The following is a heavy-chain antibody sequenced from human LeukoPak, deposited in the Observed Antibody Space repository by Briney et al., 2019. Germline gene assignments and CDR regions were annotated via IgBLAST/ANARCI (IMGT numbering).Heavy chain of an antibody. CDR3: ARLRSPGDFDY. V-gene: IGHV4-39*07. J-gene: IGHJ4*02. CDR2: IYYSGST. Sequence: AETLSLTCSVSGGSISGTNYYWAGIRQPPEKGLEWIGTIYYSGSTYYNVSLKSRVTISVDTSKNQFSLNLRSVTAADTAVYYCARLRSPGDFDYWGQGTLVTVSS. CDR1: GGSISGTNYY. D-gene: IGHD1-26*01.